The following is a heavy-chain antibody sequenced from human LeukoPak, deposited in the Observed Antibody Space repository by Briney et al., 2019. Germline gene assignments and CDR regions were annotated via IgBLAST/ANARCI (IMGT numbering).Heavy chain of an antibody. D-gene: IGHD6-13*01. J-gene: IGHJ4*02. CDR2: IYYSGST. CDR3: ARGGGNVAAAAPQGFDY. V-gene: IGHV4-59*01. Sequence: PSETLSLTCTVSGGSISSYYWSWIRQPPGKGLEWIGYIYYSGSTNYNPSLKSRVTISVDTSKNQFSLKLSSVTAAGTAVYYCARGGGNVAAAAPQGFDYWGQGTLVTVSS. CDR1: GGSISSYY.